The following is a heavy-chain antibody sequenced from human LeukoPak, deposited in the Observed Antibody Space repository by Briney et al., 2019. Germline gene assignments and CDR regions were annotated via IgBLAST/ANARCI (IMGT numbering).Heavy chain of an antibody. CDR2: INPSGGST. V-gene: IGHV1-46*01. Sequence: ASVKASCKASGYTFTSYYMHWVRQAPGQGLEWMGIINPSGGSTSYAQKFQGRVTMTRDMSTSTVYMELSRLRSDDTAVYYCARGRGYDYYYMDVWGKGTTVTVSS. CDR1: GYTFTSYY. CDR3: ARGRGYDYYYMDV. J-gene: IGHJ6*03.